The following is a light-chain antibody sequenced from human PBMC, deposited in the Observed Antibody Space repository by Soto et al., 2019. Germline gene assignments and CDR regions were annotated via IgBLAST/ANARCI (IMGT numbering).Light chain of an antibody. CDR2: DVS. CDR1: SSDVGGYNY. Sequence: QSALTQPRSVSGSPGQSVTISCTGTSSDVGGYNYVSWYQQHPGKAPKLMIYDVSKRPPGVPDRFSGSKSGNTASLTISGLQAEDEADYYCCSYAGSPYVFGTGTKLTVL. J-gene: IGLJ1*01. CDR3: CSYAGSPYV. V-gene: IGLV2-11*01.